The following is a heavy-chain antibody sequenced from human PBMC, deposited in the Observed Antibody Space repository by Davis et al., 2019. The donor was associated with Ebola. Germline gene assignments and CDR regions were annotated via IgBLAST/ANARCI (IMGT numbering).Heavy chain of an antibody. D-gene: IGHD2-15*01. CDR1: GFTFSSYG. J-gene: IGHJ6*02. V-gene: IGHV3-33*01. Sequence: GESLKISCAASGFTFSSYGMHWVRQAPGKGLEWVAVIWYDGSNKYYADSVKGRFTISRDNSKNTLYLQMNSLRAEDTAVYYCAREGGVCSGGSCYILFGMDVWGQGTTVTVSS. CDR2: IWYDGSNK. CDR3: AREGGVCSGGSCYILFGMDV.